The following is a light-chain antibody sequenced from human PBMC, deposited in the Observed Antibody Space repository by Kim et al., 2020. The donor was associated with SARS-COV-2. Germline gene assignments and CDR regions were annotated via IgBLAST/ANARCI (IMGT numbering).Light chain of an antibody. CDR2: QDS. J-gene: IGLJ3*02. Sequence: VSPGQTASITCTGDKVGDKYACWYQQKPGQSPVLVIYQDSKRPSGIPERFSGSNSGNTATLTISGTQAMDEADYYCQAWDSSTAVFGGGTQLTVL. V-gene: IGLV3-1*01. CDR1: KVGDKY. CDR3: QAWDSSTAV.